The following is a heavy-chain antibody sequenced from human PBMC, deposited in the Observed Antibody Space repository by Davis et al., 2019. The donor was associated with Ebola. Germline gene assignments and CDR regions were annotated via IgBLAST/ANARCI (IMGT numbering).Heavy chain of an antibody. J-gene: IGHJ6*03. V-gene: IGHV3-23*01. CDR1: GFTFSSYA. CDR2: ISGSGGST. CDR3: AKDGLGSYSNYYYYYMDV. D-gene: IGHD1-26*01. Sequence: PGGSLRLSCAASGFTFSSYAMSWVRQAPGKGLEWVSAISGSGGSTYYADSVKGRFTISRDNSKNTLYLQMNSLRAEDTAVYYCAKDGLGSYSNYYYYYMDVWGKGTTVTVSS.